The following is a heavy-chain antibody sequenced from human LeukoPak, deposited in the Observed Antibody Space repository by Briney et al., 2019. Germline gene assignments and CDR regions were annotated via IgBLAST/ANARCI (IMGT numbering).Heavy chain of an antibody. CDR3: AKDRIAAAGRTDY. J-gene: IGHJ4*02. D-gene: IGHD6-13*01. V-gene: IGHV3-9*01. CDR2: ISWNSGSI. CDR1: GFTFDDYA. Sequence: GGSLRLSCAASGFTFDDYAMHWVRQAPGKGLEWVSGISWNSGSIGYADSVKGRFTISRDNAKNSLYLQMNSLRAEDTAVYYCAKDRIAAAGRTDYWGQGTLVTVSS.